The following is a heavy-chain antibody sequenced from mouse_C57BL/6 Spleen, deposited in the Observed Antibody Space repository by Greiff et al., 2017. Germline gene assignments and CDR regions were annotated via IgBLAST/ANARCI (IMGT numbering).Heavy chain of an antibody. J-gene: IGHJ3*01. CDR2: IDPSDSYT. CDR1: GYTFTSYW. Sequence: QVQLQQPGAELVRPGTSVKLSCKASGYTFTSYWMHWVKQRPGQGLEWIGVIDPSDSYTNYNQKFKGKATLTVDTSSSTAYMQLSSLTSEDSAVYYCARSFYYDYLAWFAYWGQGTLVTVSA. CDR3: ARSFYYDYLAWFAY. V-gene: IGHV1-59*01. D-gene: IGHD2-4*01.